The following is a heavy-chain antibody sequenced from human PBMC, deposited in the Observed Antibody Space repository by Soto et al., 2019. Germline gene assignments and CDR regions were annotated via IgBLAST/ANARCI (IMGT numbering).Heavy chain of an antibody. Sequence: QVHLVQSGAEVKRPVASVKVSCKASAYTSTLYGITWVRQAPGQGLEWMGWIRAHNGETKFARKFQDRVTMTTDPSSSTVFMDLRTLTSDDTAVYYCATALGTSGWFDYWGQGTLVTVPS. D-gene: IGHD6-19*01. V-gene: IGHV1-18*01. CDR3: ATALGTSGWFDY. J-gene: IGHJ4*02. CDR1: AYTSTLYG. CDR2: IRAHNGET.